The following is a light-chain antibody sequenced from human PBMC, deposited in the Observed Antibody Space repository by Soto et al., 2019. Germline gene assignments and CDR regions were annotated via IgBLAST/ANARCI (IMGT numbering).Light chain of an antibody. V-gene: IGKV3-15*01. CDR2: GAS. Sequence: EIVMTQSPATLSVSPGERATLSCRASQSVGTDLAWYQQKPGQAPRRLIYGASTRATSIPARFSGSGSGTEFTLTINSLQSEDLAVYYCHQYNDWPRFTFGPGTKVEIK. CDR3: HQYNDWPRFT. J-gene: IGKJ3*01. CDR1: QSVGTD.